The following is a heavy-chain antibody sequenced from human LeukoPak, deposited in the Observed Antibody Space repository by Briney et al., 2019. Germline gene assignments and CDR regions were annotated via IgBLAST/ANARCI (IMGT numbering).Heavy chain of an antibody. CDR2: IYSGGST. CDR3: ARERKQLGLDY. V-gene: IGHV3-53*01. CDR1: GFTVSNNY. Sequence: GGSLRLSCAASGFTVSNNYMSWVRQAPGKGLEWVSVIYSGGSTYYADSVKGRFTISRDNSKNTLYLQMNSLRAEDTAVYYCARERKQLGLDYWGQGTLVTVSS. J-gene: IGHJ4*02. D-gene: IGHD6-13*01.